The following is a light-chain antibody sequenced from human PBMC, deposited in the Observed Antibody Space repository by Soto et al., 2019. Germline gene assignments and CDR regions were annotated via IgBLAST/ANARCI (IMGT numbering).Light chain of an antibody. CDR1: QSVSSN. J-gene: IGKJ1*01. V-gene: IGKV3-15*01. Sequence: EIVMTQSPASLSVSPGQRATLSCRASQSVSSNLAWYQQKPGQAPRLLIYGASTRATGVPARFMGSGSGTEFTLTISGLQSEDFAGYYCQQYYDWPPWTFGQGTKVEIK. CDR3: QQYYDWPPWT. CDR2: GAS.